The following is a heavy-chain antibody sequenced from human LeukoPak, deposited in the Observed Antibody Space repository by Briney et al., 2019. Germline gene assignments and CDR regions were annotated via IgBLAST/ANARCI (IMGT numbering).Heavy chain of an antibody. CDR2: IRHDGSYQ. Sequence: PGGSLRLSCAASRFTFSSYGMHWVRQTPGKGLGWVAFIRHDGSYQQYADSVKGRFTVSRDNSKDTVYLQMNSLRTEDTAVYYCAKNRDSSDYPRDFDYWGQGTLVTVSS. V-gene: IGHV3-30*02. D-gene: IGHD6-19*01. CDR3: AKNRDSSDYPRDFDY. CDR1: RFTFSSYG. J-gene: IGHJ4*02.